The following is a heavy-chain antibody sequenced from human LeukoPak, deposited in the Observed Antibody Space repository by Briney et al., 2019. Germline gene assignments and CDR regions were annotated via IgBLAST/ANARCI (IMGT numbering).Heavy chain of an antibody. D-gene: IGHD3-10*01. CDR1: GYTFSSHG. CDR3: AREGTAGRYYFDY. V-gene: IGHV1-18*01. Sequence: GASVKVSCKASGYTFSSHGITWVRQAPGQGLEWMGWISANNGNTNYAQKLQGRVTVTIDTSTSIAYMELRSLRPDDTAVYYCAREGTAGRYYFDYWGQGTLVTVSS. J-gene: IGHJ4*02. CDR2: ISANNGNT.